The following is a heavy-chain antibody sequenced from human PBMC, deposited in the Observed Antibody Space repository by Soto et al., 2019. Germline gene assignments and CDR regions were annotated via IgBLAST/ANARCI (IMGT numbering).Heavy chain of an antibody. J-gene: IGHJ5*02. CDR3: ARQSFIWRGGGGWTDP. Sequence: GGSLRLSCAASGFTFSASDMHWVRQAPGKGLEWVAAIGTLHDAFYPDSVKGRFTISRENAKNSLYLQMNSLRADDTAVYYCARQSFIWRGGGGWTDPWGQGALVTVSS. D-gene: IGHD6-19*01. CDR2: IGTLHDA. V-gene: IGHV3-13*01. CDR1: GFTFSASD.